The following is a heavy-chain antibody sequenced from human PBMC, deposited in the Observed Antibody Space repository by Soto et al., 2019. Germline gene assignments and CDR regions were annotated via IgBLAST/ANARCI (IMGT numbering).Heavy chain of an antibody. J-gene: IGHJ3*02. V-gene: IGHV4-31*03. D-gene: IGHD6-13*01. CDR2: IYYSGST. CDR3: ARDRRGSSWRTPDAFDI. Sequence: PSETLSLTCTVSGGSISSGGYYWSWIRQHPGKGLEWIGYIYYSGSTYYNPSLKSRVTISVDTSKNQFSLKLSSVTAADTAVYYCARDRRGSSWRTPDAFDIWGQGTMVTVS. CDR1: GGSISSGGYY.